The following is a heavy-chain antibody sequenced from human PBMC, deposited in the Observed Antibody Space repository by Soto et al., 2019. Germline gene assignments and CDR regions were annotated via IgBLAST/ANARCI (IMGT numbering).Heavy chain of an antibody. CDR1: GFTFSSYG. D-gene: IGHD1-26*01. V-gene: IGHV3-48*03. CDR2: ISPGDDTI. Sequence: PGGSLRLSCTGSGFTFSSYGMNWVRQAPGSGLEWVPYISPGDDTIHYSDSVKGRFTISRDNAKNSLYLQMNNLRVEDSALYYCAREGDGNYFYFDYWGQGTRVTVSS. CDR3: AREGDGNYFYFDY. J-gene: IGHJ4*02.